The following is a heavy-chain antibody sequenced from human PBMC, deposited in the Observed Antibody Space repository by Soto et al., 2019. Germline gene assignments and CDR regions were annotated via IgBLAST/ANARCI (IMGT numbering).Heavy chain of an antibody. CDR3: AKDQPPCGGDCYHDGYYFDY. J-gene: IGHJ4*02. CDR2: ISYDGSNK. CDR1: GFTFRSYG. D-gene: IGHD2-21*02. V-gene: IGHV3-30*18. Sequence: QVQLVESGGDVVQPGRSLRLSCAASGFTFRSYGMHWVRQAPGKGLEWVAVISYDGSNKYYADYVKGRFTISRDNSKNTLYLQMNSLRAEDTAVYYCAKDQPPCGGDCYHDGYYFDYWGQGTLVTVSA.